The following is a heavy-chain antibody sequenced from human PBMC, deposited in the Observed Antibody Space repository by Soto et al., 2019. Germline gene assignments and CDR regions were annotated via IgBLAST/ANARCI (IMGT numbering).Heavy chain of an antibody. V-gene: IGHV4-59*08. Sequence: PSETLSLTCNVSGASVSHGYWSWIRQPPGKGLEWIGFMYFGGSFNYNPSLTSRATISVATSKNQFSMKLTSVTASDTAVYYCARRQYDILTGYYPLDAFDIWGQGTMVS. J-gene: IGHJ3*02. CDR1: GASVSHGY. CDR3: ARRQYDILTGYYPLDAFDI. CDR2: MYFGGSF. D-gene: IGHD3-9*01.